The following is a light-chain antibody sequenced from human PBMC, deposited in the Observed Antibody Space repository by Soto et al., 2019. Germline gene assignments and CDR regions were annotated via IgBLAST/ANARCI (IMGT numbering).Light chain of an antibody. J-gene: IGLJ1*01. CDR1: SSYVGSYNY. CDR3: SSYTSTSTYV. Sequence: VLKHPSSGSGAPRHAITISLNGNSSYVGSYNYVSWYQQYPGKAPKLMIYLVSNRPSGVSNRFSGSKSGNSASLTISWLQAEDEADYYCSSYTSTSTYVFGTGTKVTVL. V-gene: IGLV2-14*01. CDR2: LVS.